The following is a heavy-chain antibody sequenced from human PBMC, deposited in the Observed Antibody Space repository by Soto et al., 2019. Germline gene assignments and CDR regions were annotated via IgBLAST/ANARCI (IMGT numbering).Heavy chain of an antibody. V-gene: IGHV3-48*02. CDR3: GRQGWVDSATVYYYGMDV. D-gene: IGHD5-12*01. Sequence: GGSLRLSCAASGFTFSTYSMNWVRQAPGKGLEWVSYISTRSSSIHYADSVKGRFTISRDDAKNSLHLQMNSLRDEDTAVYYCGRQGWVDSATVYYYGMDVWGLGTTVTVSS. CDR1: GFTFSTYS. J-gene: IGHJ6*02. CDR2: ISTRSSSI.